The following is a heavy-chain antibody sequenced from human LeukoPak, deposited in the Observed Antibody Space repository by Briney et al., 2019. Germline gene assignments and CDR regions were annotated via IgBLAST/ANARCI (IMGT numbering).Heavy chain of an antibody. Sequence: PGGSLRLSCAASGFTFSSYDMHWVRQTTGRGLEWVSGIGTAGDTYSPGSVKGRFTISRENAKNSLYLQMNSLRAGDTAVYYCARVDLRGYSLDYWGQGTLVTVSS. CDR3: ARVDLRGYSLDY. D-gene: IGHD5-18*01. CDR1: GFTFSSYD. V-gene: IGHV3-13*01. CDR2: IGTAGDT. J-gene: IGHJ4*02.